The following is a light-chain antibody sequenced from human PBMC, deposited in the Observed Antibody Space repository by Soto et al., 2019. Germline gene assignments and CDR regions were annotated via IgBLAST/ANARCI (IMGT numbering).Light chain of an antibody. CDR2: GNN. Sequence: QSVLTQPPSASGTPGQRVTISFSGSSSNIGSNYVYWYQQLPGTAPKLLIYGNNQRPSGVPDRFSGSKSGTSGSLAISGLRSEDEADYYCAAWDDSLSGVIFGGGTKVTVL. CDR3: AAWDDSLSGVI. J-gene: IGLJ2*01. CDR1: SSNIGSNY. V-gene: IGLV1-47*01.